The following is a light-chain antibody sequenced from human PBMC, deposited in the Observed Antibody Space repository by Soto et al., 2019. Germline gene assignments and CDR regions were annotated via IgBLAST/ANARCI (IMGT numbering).Light chain of an antibody. CDR2: GAS. V-gene: IGKV3-15*01. CDR1: QSVSTN. J-gene: IGKJ2*01. Sequence: ETVMTQSPANLSVSPGERATLSCRASQSVSTNLAWYQQKPGQAPRLLIYGASTRATGIPARFSGSGSGTEFTLTISSLQSEDCAVYYCQQYNNWPPHTFGQGTKLEIK. CDR3: QQYNNWPPHT.